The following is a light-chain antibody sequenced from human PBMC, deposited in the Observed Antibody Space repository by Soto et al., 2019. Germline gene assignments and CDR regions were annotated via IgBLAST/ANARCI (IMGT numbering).Light chain of an antibody. V-gene: IGLV2-23*02. CDR1: SSDVGSYNL. CDR3: CSYAGSSSYV. Sequence: QSVLTQPASVSGSPGQSITISCTGTSSDVGSYNLVSWYQQHPGKDPKLMIYEVSKRPSGVSNRFSGSKSGNTASLTISGLQAEDEADYYCCSYAGSSSYVFGTGTQLTVL. CDR2: EVS. J-gene: IGLJ1*01.